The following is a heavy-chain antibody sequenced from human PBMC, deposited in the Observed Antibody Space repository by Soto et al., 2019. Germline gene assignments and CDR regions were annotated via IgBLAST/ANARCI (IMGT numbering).Heavy chain of an antibody. CDR1: GGAFSGYH. V-gene: IGHV4-34*01. J-gene: IGHJ6*02. CDR3: ADRDSYYGMDF. Sequence: SETLSLTCGVYGGAFSGYHWSWIRQAPGKGLEWIGEINQSGSTNHSPSLKSRVSMSVDTSKKQFSLKLNSVTAADTALYYCADRDSYYGMDFWGQGTTVTVSS. CDR2: INQSGST.